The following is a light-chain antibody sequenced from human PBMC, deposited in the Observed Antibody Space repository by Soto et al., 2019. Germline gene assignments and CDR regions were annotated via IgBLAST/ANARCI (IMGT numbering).Light chain of an antibody. CDR1: SSNIGAGYD. Sequence: QSALTQPPSVSGAPGQRVTISCTGSSSNIGAGYDVHWYQQLPGTAPKLLIFGNIHRPSGVPDRFSGSKSGTSASLAITGLQADDAAHYYCQSYDNGPLFGGGTKLTVL. J-gene: IGLJ2*01. CDR2: GNI. CDR3: QSYDNGPL. V-gene: IGLV1-40*01.